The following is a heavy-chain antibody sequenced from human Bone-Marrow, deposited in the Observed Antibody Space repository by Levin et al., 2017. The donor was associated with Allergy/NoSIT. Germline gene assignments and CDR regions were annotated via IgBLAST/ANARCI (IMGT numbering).Heavy chain of an antibody. D-gene: IGHD3-9*01. CDR2: IYYSGSS. V-gene: IGHV4-39*01. J-gene: IGHJ4*02. Sequence: SETLSLTCTVSGGSITSGSYYWGWIRQPPGKGLEWTGSIYYSGSSFYSPSLKSRVTISVDMSKNQSSLKLSPVTAADTAVYCCARHHDDLLTGYSYYSACWGQGILVTVSS. CDR1: GGSITSGSYY. CDR3: ARHHDDLLTGYSYYSAC.